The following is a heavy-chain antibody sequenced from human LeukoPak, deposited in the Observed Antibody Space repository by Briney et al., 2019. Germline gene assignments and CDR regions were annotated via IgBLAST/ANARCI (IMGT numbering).Heavy chain of an antibody. J-gene: IGHJ4*02. CDR1: GFTFSSYV. CDR3: ARGLGTTHDY. V-gene: IGHV3-30*14. D-gene: IGHD7-27*01. CDR2: ISYDGSNE. Sequence: GRSLRLSCAASGFTFSSYVMHWVRQAPGKGLEWVAIISYDGSNEYYADSVKGRFTISRDNSKNTLYLQMNSLRAEDTAVYYCARGLGTTHDYWGQGTLVTVSS.